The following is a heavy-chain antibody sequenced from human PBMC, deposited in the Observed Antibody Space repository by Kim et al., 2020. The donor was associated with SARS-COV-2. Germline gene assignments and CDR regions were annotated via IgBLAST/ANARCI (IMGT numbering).Heavy chain of an antibody. CDR2: IRSKAYGGTT. V-gene: IGHV3-49*03. CDR3: TRDKKVEGRGYTLWLGPDY. CDR1: GFTFGDYA. D-gene: IGHD5-18*01. J-gene: IGHJ4*02. Sequence: GGSLRLSCTASGFTFGDYAMSWFRQAPGKGLEWVGFIRSKAYGGTTEYAASVKGRFTISRDDSKSIAYLQMNSLKTEDTAVYYCTRDKKVEGRGYTLWLGPDYWGQGTLVTVSS.